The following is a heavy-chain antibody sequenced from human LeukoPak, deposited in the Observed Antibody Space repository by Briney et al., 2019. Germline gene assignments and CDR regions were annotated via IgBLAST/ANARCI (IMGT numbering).Heavy chain of an antibody. Sequence: GGSLRLSCAASGFTFSSYAMSWVRQAPGKGLEWVSSISSSSSYIYYADSVKGRFTISRDNAKNSLYLQMNSLRAEDTAVYYCARGLYCTNGVCYKVDYWGQGTLVTVSS. CDR3: ARGLYCTNGVCYKVDY. CDR2: ISSSSSYI. CDR1: GFTFSSYA. D-gene: IGHD2-8*01. J-gene: IGHJ4*02. V-gene: IGHV3-21*01.